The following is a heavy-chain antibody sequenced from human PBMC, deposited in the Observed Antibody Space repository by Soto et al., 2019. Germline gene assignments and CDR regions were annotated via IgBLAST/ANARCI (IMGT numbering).Heavy chain of an antibody. CDR1: GGSVSNGDYY. Sequence: QMQLQESGPGLVNPSQTLSLTCTVSGGSVSNGDYYWSWIRQPPGKGLEWIGYIFYSGSAHYNPSLKTRVTIPIDTSKSQFSPKLSSVTAADTAVYYCASVCNWHDGLPGHYQHYGMDVWGQGTKVTVSS. CDR3: ASVCNWHDGLPGHYQHYGMDV. CDR2: IFYSGSA. V-gene: IGHV4-30-4*01. D-gene: IGHD1-20*01. J-gene: IGHJ6*02.